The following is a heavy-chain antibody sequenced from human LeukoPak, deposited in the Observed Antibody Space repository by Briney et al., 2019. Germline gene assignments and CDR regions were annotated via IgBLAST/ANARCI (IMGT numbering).Heavy chain of an antibody. Sequence: GRSLRLSCVACGFTFSAFAVHWVRQAPGKGLEWVALISYDGSNKFNRDSVKGRFTISRDNSKNTLYLQMNSLRREDTAVYYCARVRYCLGGGCYRGAYDVWGQGTMVTVSS. CDR1: GFTFSAFA. CDR3: ARVRYCLGGGCYRGAYDV. D-gene: IGHD2-15*01. V-gene: IGHV3-30*04. J-gene: IGHJ3*01. CDR2: ISYDGSNK.